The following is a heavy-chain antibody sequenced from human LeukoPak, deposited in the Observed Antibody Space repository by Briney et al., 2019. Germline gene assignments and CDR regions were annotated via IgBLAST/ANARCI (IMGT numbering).Heavy chain of an antibody. V-gene: IGHV3-20*04. J-gene: IGHJ4*02. Sequence: GGSLRLSCAASGFTFDDYGMSWVRLIPGKGLEWLSGINWNGGSTGYADSVKGRFTISRDNAKNSLFLQMNSLRVEDTAVYYCVRNTGSPDYWGQGTLVTVSS. CDR1: GFTFDDYG. CDR3: VRNTGSPDY. D-gene: IGHD1-26*01. CDR2: INWNGGST.